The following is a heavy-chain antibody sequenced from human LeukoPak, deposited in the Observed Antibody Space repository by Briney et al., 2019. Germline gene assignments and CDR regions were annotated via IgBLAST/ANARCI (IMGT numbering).Heavy chain of an antibody. CDR1: GFTFSSYA. CDR2: ISGIGCRT. CDR3: AKDYYGSGSYYLYYFDY. V-gene: IGHV3-23*01. D-gene: IGHD3-10*01. Sequence: GGPLSLSCAASGFTFSSYAIMWVGQAPAKELDWVSAISGIGCRTYYEDSVKGRFTISTDNSKNTLYLQMNSLRAEDTAVYYCAKDYYGSGSYYLYYFDYWGQGTLVTVSS. J-gene: IGHJ4*02.